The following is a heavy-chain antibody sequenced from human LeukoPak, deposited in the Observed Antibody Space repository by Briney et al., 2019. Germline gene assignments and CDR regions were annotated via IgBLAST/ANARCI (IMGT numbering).Heavy chain of an antibody. V-gene: IGHV3-21*01. CDR2: ISSSSSYI. Sequence: GGSLRLSCAASGFTFSYYTVNWVRQAPGKGLEWVSSISSSSSYIYYADSLKGRFTISRDNAKNSLYLQMNSLRAEDTAVYYCARDGRTRSGTPFFWGQGTLVTVSS. D-gene: IGHD3-10*01. CDR1: GFTFSYYT. J-gene: IGHJ4*02. CDR3: ARDGRTRSGTPFF.